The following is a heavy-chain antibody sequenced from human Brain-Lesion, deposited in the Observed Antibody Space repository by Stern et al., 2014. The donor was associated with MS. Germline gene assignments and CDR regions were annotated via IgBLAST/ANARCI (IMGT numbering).Heavy chain of an antibody. CDR3: AGEEDIRYCSGGSCTGNWFDP. CDR1: GGSVSSTSHA. CDR2: IYYSGNP. Sequence: VQLVESGPGLVKPSETLSLTCTVAGGSVSSTSHAWAWIRQPPGKGLEWIGTIYYSGNPYNTPSLKGRLPMSLDPPKNLFSLQLGFGTAADTAVYYCAGEEDIRYCSGGSCTGNWFDPWGQGTLVTVSS. D-gene: IGHD2-15*01. J-gene: IGHJ5*02. V-gene: IGHV4-39*02.